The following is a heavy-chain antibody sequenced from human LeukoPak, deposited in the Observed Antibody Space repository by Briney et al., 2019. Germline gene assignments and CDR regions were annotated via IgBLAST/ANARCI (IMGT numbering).Heavy chain of an antibody. Sequence: GGSLRLSCAASGFTFSSYWMQWVRQAPGKGLVWVSRLSPDGSSTTSADSVKGGFTISRNNAKNTLYLQIGSLRADDTGGYYCTRMRREAPGLPDLWGQGTLVTVSS. V-gene: IGHV3-74*01. CDR2: LSPDGSST. D-gene: IGHD5-12*01. CDR3: TRMRREAPGLPDL. J-gene: IGHJ5*02. CDR1: GFTFSSYW.